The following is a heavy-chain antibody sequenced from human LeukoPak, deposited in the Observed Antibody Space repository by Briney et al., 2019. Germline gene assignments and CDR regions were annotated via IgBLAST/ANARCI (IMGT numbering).Heavy chain of an antibody. D-gene: IGHD3-22*01. V-gene: IGHV4-59*01. CDR3: ARDRYYDSSGYSPYYYYYGMDV. Sequence: SETLSLTCTVSGGSISSYYWSWIRQPPGKGLEWIGYIYYSGSTNYNPSLKSRVTISVDTSKNQFSLKLSSVTAADTAVYYCARDRYYDSSGYSPYYYYYGMDVWGQGTTVTVSS. J-gene: IGHJ6*02. CDR1: GGSISSYY. CDR2: IYYSGST.